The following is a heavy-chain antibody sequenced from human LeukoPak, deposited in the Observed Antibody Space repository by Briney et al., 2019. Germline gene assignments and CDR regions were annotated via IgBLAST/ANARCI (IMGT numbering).Heavy chain of an antibody. J-gene: IGHJ4*02. Sequence: SQTPSLTCTVSGGSISSGGYYWSWIRQHPGKGLEWIGYIYYSGSTYYNPSLKSRVTISVDTSKNQFSLKLSSVTAADTAVYYCASVSKPEASFDYWGQGTLVTVSS. CDR3: ASVSKPEASFDY. V-gene: IGHV4-31*03. CDR1: GGSISSGGYY. CDR2: IYYSGST. D-gene: IGHD3-16*02.